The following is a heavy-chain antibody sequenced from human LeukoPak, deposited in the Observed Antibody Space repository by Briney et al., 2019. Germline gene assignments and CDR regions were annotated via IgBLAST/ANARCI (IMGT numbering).Heavy chain of an antibody. D-gene: IGHD3-22*01. V-gene: IGHV3-21*01. Sequence: GGSLRLSCAASGFTFSSYSMNWVRQAPGKGLEWVSSISSSSSYIYYADSVKGRFTISRDNAKNSLYLQMNSLRAEDTAVYYCASGITMIVAQDYWGQGTLVTVSS. CDR2: ISSSSSYI. CDR1: GFTFSSYS. CDR3: ASGITMIVAQDY. J-gene: IGHJ4*02.